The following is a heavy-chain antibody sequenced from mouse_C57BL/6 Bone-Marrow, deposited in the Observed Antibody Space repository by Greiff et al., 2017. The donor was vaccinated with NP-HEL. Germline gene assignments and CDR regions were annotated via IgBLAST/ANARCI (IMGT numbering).Heavy chain of an antibody. CDR1: GFTFSSYG. CDR3: ATYYSNGAWFAY. D-gene: IGHD2-5*01. CDR2: ISSGGSYT. J-gene: IGHJ3*01. Sequence: EVQGVESGGDLVKPGGSLKLSCAASGFTFSSYGMSWVRQTPDKRLEWVATISSGGSYTYYPDSVKGRFTISRDNAKNTLYLQMSSLKSEDTAMYYCATYYSNGAWFAYGGQGTLVTVSA. V-gene: IGHV5-6*01.